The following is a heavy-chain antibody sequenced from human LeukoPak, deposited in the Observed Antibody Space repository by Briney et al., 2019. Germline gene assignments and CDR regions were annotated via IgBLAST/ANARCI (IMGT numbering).Heavy chain of an antibody. CDR2: IYYSGST. D-gene: IGHD3-16*01. J-gene: IGHJ2*01. CDR1: GGSISSYY. CDR3: ARLKLGAYFDL. V-gene: IGHV4-59*08. Sequence: PSETLSLTCTVSGGSISSYYWSWIRQPPGKGLEWIGYIYYSGSTNYNTSLKSRVTISVDTSKNQCSLKLTSVSAADTAVYYCARLKLGAYFDLWGRGTLVTVSS.